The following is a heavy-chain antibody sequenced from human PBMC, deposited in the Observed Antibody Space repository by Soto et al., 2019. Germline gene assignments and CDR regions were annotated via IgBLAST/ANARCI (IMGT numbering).Heavy chain of an antibody. V-gene: IGHV3-53*01. CDR1: GFTVSSNY. J-gene: IGHJ6*02. D-gene: IGHD3-16*01. CDR3: ARASGGYYYGMDV. Sequence: EVQLVESGGGLIQPGGSLRLSCAASGFTVSSNYMSWVRQAPGKGLEWVSVIYSGGSTYYADSVKGRFTISRDNSRNTLYLQMTGLRAGDTAVYYCARASGGYYYGMDVWGQGTTVTVSS. CDR2: IYSGGST.